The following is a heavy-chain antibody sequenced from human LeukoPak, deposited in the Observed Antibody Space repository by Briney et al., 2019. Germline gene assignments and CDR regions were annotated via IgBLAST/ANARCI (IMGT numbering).Heavy chain of an antibody. CDR3: ARGGGSSS. CDR2: IKPDGSAT. J-gene: IGHJ5*02. D-gene: IGHD6-6*01. V-gene: IGHV3-7*01. Sequence: PGGSLRLSCAASGFSFSNFWMSWVRQAPGKGLEWVANIKPDGSATNYVDSVKGRFTISRDNAKNPLDLQMNSLRAEDTAVYYCARGGGSSSWGQGTLVTVSS. CDR1: GFSFSNFW.